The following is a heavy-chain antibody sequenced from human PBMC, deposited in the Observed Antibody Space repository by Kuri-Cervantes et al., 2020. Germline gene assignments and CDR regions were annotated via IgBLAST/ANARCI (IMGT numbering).Heavy chain of an antibody. CDR3: ARAATSSRAGVYFDY. CDR2: INWNGGST. J-gene: IGHJ4*02. V-gene: IGHV3-20*04. CDR1: GFIFDDYG. D-gene: IGHD5-24*01. Sequence: GESLKISCVVSGFIFDDYGMSWVRQAPKKEPEWVAGINWNGGSTGYADSVKGRFTISRDNAKNSLYLQMNSLRAEDTAVYYCARAATSSRAGVYFDYWGQGTLVTVSS.